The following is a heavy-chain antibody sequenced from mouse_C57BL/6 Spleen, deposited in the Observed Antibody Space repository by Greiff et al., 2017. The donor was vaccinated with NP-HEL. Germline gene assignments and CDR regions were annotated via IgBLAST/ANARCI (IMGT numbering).Heavy chain of an antibody. V-gene: IGHV1-55*01. CDR1: GYTFTSYW. CDR2: IYPGSGST. Sequence: QVQLQQPGAELVKPGASVKMSCKASGYTFTSYWITWVKQRPGQGLEWIGDIYPGSGSTTYNEKFKSKATLTVDTSSSTAYMQLSSLTSEDSAVYYCASLITTVPWFAYWGQGTLVTVSA. CDR3: ASLITTVPWFAY. J-gene: IGHJ3*01. D-gene: IGHD1-1*01.